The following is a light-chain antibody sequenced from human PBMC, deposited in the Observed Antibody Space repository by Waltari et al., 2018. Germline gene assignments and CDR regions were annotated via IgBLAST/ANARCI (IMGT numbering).Light chain of an antibody. CDR3: QKYHGT. Sequence: DIQMPQSPSTLSASVGDRVTLTCRASQNINNWLHWYQQKPGKAPKLQIYTASALQGGVSSRFSGSGSGTEFTLTISSLQPDDFATYYCQKYHGTFGQGPKVDI. CDR2: TAS. CDR1: QNINNW. V-gene: IGKV1-5*03. J-gene: IGKJ1*01.